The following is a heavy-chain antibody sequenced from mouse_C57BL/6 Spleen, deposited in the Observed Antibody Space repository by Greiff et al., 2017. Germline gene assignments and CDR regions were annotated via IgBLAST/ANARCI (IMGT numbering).Heavy chain of an antibody. D-gene: IGHD1-1*01. V-gene: IGHV1-85*01. CDR1: GYTFTSYD. CDR3: ARDGSTAWFAY. Sequence: VQLQQSGPELVKPGASVKLSCKASGYTFTSYDINWVKQRPGQGLEWIGWINPRDGSTMYNEKVKGKVTLTVDTSSITAYMALHSLTSEDSSVYFCARDGSTAWFAYWGQGTLVTVSA. CDR2: INPRDGST. J-gene: IGHJ3*01.